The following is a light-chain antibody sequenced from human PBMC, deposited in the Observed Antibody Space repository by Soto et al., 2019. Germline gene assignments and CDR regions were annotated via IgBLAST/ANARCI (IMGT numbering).Light chain of an antibody. J-gene: IGLJ1*01. CDR1: SSNIGSNT. Sequence: QSVLTQSPSASGTPGQRVTISCSGSSSNIGSNTVNLYQQLPGTAPKLLIYSNNQRPSGVPDRFSGSKSGTSASLAISGLQSEDEADYYCAAWDDSLNGYVFGTGTKVTVL. V-gene: IGLV1-44*01. CDR3: AAWDDSLNGYV. CDR2: SNN.